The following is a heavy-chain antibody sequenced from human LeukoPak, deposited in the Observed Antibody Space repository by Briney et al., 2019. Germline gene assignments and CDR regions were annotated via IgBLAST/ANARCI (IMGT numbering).Heavy chain of an antibody. D-gene: IGHD2-15*01. Sequence: ASVKVSCKASGYTFTSYYMHWVRQAPGQGLEWMGIINPSGGSTSYAQKFQGRVTMTRDTSTSTVYMELSSLRSEDTAVYYCARDPAGYCSGGSCYSFSYMDVWGKGTTVTVSS. V-gene: IGHV1-46*01. CDR1: GYTFTSYY. CDR3: ARDPAGYCSGGSCYSFSYMDV. CDR2: INPSGGST. J-gene: IGHJ6*03.